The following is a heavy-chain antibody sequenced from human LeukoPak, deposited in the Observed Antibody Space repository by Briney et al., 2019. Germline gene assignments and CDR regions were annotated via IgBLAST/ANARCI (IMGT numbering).Heavy chain of an antibody. CDR1: GFTFSSHW. J-gene: IGHJ6*02. CDR2: INHDGSDT. V-gene: IGHV3-74*01. Sequence: GGSLRLSCATSGFTFSSHWMFWVRQAPGKGLEWISRINHDGSDTIYVDSVKGRFTFSRDNAKNTLYLQMNSLRAEDTAVYFCARGNGDYFAMDVWGQGTTVTVSS. D-gene: IGHD2-8*01. CDR3: ARGNGDYFAMDV.